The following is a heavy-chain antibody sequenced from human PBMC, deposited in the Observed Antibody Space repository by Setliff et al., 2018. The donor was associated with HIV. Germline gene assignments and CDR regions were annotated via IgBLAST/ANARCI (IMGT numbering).Heavy chain of an antibody. CDR3: ARDSGTVVGATGPGY. CDR1: GFAFNNFW. J-gene: IGHJ4*02. Sequence: GGSLRLSCAASGFAFNNFWMSWVRQAPGKGLEWVANINQDGSEKNYVDSLKGRFTISRDTAKNSLYLQMNSLSVEDTAVYYCARDSGTVVGATGPGYWGQGTLVTVSS. V-gene: IGHV3-7*01. D-gene: IGHD1-26*01. CDR2: INQDGSEK.